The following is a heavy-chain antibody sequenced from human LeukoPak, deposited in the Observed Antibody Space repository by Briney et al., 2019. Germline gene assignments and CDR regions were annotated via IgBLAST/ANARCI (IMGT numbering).Heavy chain of an antibody. D-gene: IGHD5-18*01. CDR3: ARGYSYGDDAFDI. CDR1: GFTFSSYG. CDR2: IWYDGSNK. J-gene: IGHJ3*02. Sequence: GGSLRLSCAASGFTFSSYGMHWVRQAPGKGLEWVAVIWYDGSNKYYADSVKGRSTISRDNSKNTLYLQMNSLRAEDTAVYYCARGYSYGDDAFDIWGQGTMVTVSS. V-gene: IGHV3-33*01.